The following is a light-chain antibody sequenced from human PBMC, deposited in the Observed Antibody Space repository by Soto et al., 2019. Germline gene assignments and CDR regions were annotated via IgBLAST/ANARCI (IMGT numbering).Light chain of an antibody. CDR1: SSNIGAGYD. V-gene: IGLV1-40*01. CDR2: GNS. Sequence: QSVLTQPPSVSGAPGQRVTISCTGSSSNIGAGYDVHWYQQLPGTAPKLLIYGNSNRPSGVPDRFSGSKSGTSASLAITGLQAEDEADYYCQSYDSSLRDVVFGRGTKLTGL. J-gene: IGLJ2*01. CDR3: QSYDSSLRDVV.